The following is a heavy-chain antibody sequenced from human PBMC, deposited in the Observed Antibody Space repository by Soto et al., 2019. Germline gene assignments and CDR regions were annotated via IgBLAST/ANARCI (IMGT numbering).Heavy chain of an antibody. V-gene: IGHV1-46*01. CDR3: ARDGYDYDILTGLSY. J-gene: IGHJ4*02. CDR1: GYTFTSYY. Sequence: QVQLVQSGAEVKKPGASVKVSCKASGYTFTSYYMHWVRQAPGQGLEWMGIINPSGGSTSYAQKFQGRVTMTRDTSTSTVYMELSSLRSEDTAVYYCARDGYDYDILTGLSYWGQGTLVTVSS. CDR2: INPSGGST. D-gene: IGHD3-9*01.